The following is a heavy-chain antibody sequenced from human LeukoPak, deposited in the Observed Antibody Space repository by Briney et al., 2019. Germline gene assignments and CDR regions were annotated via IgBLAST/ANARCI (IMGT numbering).Heavy chain of an antibody. Sequence: GASVKVSCKVSGYILTELSMHWVRQAPGQGLEWMGWINPNSGGTNYAQKFQGRVTMTRDTSISTAYMELSRLRSDDTAVYYCARGIAAVTQTDDAFDIWGQGTMATVSS. J-gene: IGHJ3*02. D-gene: IGHD6-13*01. CDR3: ARGIAAVTQTDDAFDI. V-gene: IGHV1-2*02. CDR1: GYILTELS. CDR2: INPNSGGT.